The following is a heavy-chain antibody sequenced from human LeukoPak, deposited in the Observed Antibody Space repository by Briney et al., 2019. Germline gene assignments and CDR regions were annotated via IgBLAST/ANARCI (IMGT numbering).Heavy chain of an antibody. Sequence: SQTLSLTCTVSGGSISSGDYYWSWIRQPPGKGLEWIGYIYYSGSTYYNPSLKSRVTISVDTSKNQFSLKLSSVTAADTAVYYCARAERMVAATLDAFDIWGQGTMVTVSS. V-gene: IGHV4-30-4*01. J-gene: IGHJ3*02. CDR2: IYYSGST. D-gene: IGHD2-15*01. CDR3: ARAERMVAATLDAFDI. CDR1: GGSISSGDYY.